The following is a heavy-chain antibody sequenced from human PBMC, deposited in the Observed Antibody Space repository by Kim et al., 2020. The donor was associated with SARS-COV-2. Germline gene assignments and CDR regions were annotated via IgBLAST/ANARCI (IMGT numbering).Heavy chain of an antibody. CDR2: INAGNGNT. D-gene: IGHD3-10*01. CDR1: GYTFTSYA. CDR3: ARDASRILVRGVIIRVGAFDI. J-gene: IGHJ3*02. Sequence: ASVKVSCKASGYTFTSYAMHWVRQAPGQRLEWMGWINAGNGNTKYSQKFQGRVTITRDTSASTAYMELSSLRSEDTAVYYCARDASRILVRGVIIRVGAFDIWGQGTMVTVSS. V-gene: IGHV1-3*01.